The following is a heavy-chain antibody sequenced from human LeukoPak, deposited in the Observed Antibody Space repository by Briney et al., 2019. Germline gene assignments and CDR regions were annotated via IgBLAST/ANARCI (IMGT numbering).Heavy chain of an antibody. CDR3: ARQTGSGLFILP. Sequence: SETLSLTCAVSGGSISSYYWSWIRQPPGKGLEWIGYIYYSGSTNYNPSLKSRVTISVDTSKNRFSLKLSSVTAADTAVYYCARQTGSGLFILPGGQGTLVTVSS. D-gene: IGHD3/OR15-3a*01. CDR2: IYYSGST. CDR1: GGSISSYY. J-gene: IGHJ4*02. V-gene: IGHV4-59*01.